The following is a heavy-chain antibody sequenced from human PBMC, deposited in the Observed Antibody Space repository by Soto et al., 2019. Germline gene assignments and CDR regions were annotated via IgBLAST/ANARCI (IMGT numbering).Heavy chain of an antibody. V-gene: IGHV4-61*01. CDR2: IYYSGST. D-gene: IGHD4-17*01. Sequence: SETLSLTCTVSGGSVSSGSYYWSWIRQPPGKGLEWIGYIYYSGSTNYNPSLKSRVTISVDTSKNQFSLKLSSVTAADTAVYYCGRRRGSMTTVTNWFDPWGQGTLVTVSS. CDR3: GRRRGSMTTVTNWFDP. J-gene: IGHJ5*02. CDR1: GGSVSSGSYY.